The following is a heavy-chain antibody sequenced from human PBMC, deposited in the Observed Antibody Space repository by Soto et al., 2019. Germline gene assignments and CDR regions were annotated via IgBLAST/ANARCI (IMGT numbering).Heavy chain of an antibody. J-gene: IGHJ4*02. CDR2: ISNTGGST. V-gene: IGHV3-23*01. CDR3: AKDRLAGNFDY. Sequence: GGSLRLSCAASGFTFNNYAMNWVRQAPGKGLEWVATISNTGGSTYYADSVKGRFTISRDNSKNTLYLQMNSLRVEDTAVYYCAKDRLAGNFDYWGQGTQVTVSS. CDR1: GFTFNNYA.